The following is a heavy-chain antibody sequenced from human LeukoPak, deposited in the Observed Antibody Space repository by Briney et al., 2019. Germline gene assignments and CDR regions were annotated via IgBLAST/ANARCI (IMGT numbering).Heavy chain of an antibody. CDR2: INHSGST. V-gene: IGHV4-34*01. Sequence: SETLSLTCAVYGGSFSGYYWSWIRQPPGKGLEWIGEINHSGSTNYNPSLKSRVTISVDSSKNQFSLKLSSATAADTAVYYCARADTVHRWFDPWGQGTLVTVSS. J-gene: IGHJ5*02. D-gene: IGHD5-18*01. CDR3: ARADTVHRWFDP. CDR1: GGSFSGYY.